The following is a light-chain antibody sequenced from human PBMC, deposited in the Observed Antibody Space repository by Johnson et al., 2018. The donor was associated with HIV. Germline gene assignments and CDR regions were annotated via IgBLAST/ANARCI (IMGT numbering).Light chain of an antibody. CDR3: GTWDSSLSASYV. CDR1: RSNIGNNY. CDR2: ENN. V-gene: IGLV1-51*02. Sequence: TQPPSVSAAPGQKVTISCSGSRSNIGNNYVSWYQQLPGTAPKLLIYENNKRPSGIPDRFSGSKSGTSATLGITGLQTGDESDYYCGTWDSSLSASYVFGTGTKVTVL. J-gene: IGLJ1*01.